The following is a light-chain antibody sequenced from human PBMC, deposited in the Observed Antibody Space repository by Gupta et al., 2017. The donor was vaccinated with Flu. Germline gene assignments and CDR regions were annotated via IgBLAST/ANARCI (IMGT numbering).Light chain of an antibody. V-gene: IGLV2-14*01. CDR1: SSDGGGYNY. J-gene: IGLJ3*02. CDR3: SSYTSSSTLRV. CDR2: EVS. Sequence: ALPQPASASGSPAPSIPISCTGTSSDGGGYNYVSWSQQHPGKAPKLMIYEVSNRPSGLSNRFSGSKSGNTASLTISGLQAENEADYYCSSYTSSSTLRVFGGGTKLTVL.